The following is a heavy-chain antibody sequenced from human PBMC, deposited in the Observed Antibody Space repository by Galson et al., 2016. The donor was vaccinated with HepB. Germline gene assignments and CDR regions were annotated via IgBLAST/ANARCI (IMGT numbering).Heavy chain of an antibody. CDR2: IRDNVLST. CDR3: VKWAGKVQWLEAFDV. Sequence: SLRLSCAASEFPFGHYAMSWVRQGPGKGLEWVSSIRDNVLSTYYADSVKGRFTISRDNSNNTLMLHMTSLSAEDTGVYYCVKWAGKVQWLEAFDVWGQGTKVTVSS. D-gene: IGHD6-19*01. J-gene: IGHJ3*01. V-gene: IGHV3-23*01. CDR1: EFPFGHYA.